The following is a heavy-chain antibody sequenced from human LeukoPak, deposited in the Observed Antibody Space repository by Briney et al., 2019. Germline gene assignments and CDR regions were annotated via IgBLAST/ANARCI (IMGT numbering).Heavy chain of an antibody. CDR2: INPSGGST. V-gene: IGHV1-46*01. D-gene: IGHD2-2*01. J-gene: IGHJ4*02. Sequence: GASVKVSCKASGYTFTSYCMHWVRQAPGQGLEWMGIINPSGGSTSYAQKFQGRVTMTRDTSTSTVYMELSSLRSEDTAVYYCARDRLPAAVDYWGQGTLVTVSS. CDR1: GYTFTSYC. CDR3: ARDRLPAAVDY.